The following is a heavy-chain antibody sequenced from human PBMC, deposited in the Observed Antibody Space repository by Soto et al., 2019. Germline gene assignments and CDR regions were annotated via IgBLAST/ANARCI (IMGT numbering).Heavy chain of an antibody. CDR1: GGSISSSSYY. CDR3: ARHTPAISISDH. CDR2: IYYSGST. D-gene: IGHD2-15*01. J-gene: IGHJ4*02. Sequence: QLQLQESGPGLVKPSETLSLTCTVSGGSISSSSYYWGWIRQPPGKGLEWIGSIYYSGSTYYNPSLKSRVTLSVDKSKHQFSLKLSSVTAADTAVYYCARHTPAISISDHWGQGTLVTVSS. V-gene: IGHV4-39*01.